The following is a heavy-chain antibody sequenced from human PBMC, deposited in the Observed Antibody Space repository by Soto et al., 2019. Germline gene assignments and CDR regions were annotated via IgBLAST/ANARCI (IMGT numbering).Heavy chain of an antibody. J-gene: IGHJ5*02. CDR2: IYHSGST. CDR1: GDSINNYY. D-gene: IGHD2-15*01. Sequence: SETMSLTCTVSGDSINNYYWSWIRQPPGKGLEWIGYIYHSGSTDYNPSLKSRVTISVDPSKTQFSLRLTSVTAADTALYYCARHPKGFPNWSDHWGQGIRVTV. V-gene: IGHV4-59*08. CDR3: ARHPKGFPNWSDH.